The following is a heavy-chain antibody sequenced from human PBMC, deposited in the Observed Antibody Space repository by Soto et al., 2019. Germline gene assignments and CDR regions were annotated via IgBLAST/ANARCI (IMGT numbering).Heavy chain of an antibody. CDR1: GGSISSGDYY. D-gene: IGHD2-2*01. CDR3: ARGGGSTSGFDY. Sequence: SETLSLTCTVSGGSISSGDYYWSWIRQPPGKGLEWIGYIYYSGSTYYNPSLKSRVTISVDTSKNQFSLKLSSVTAADTAVYYCARGGGSTSGFDYWGQGTLGTSPQ. J-gene: IGHJ4*02. V-gene: IGHV4-30-4*01. CDR2: IYYSGST.